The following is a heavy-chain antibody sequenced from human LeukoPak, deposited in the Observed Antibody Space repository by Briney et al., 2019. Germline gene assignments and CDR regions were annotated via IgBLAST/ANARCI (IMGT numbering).Heavy chain of an antibody. Sequence: PSETLSLTCTVSGGSISSNNYYWGWVRQPPGKGLEWIGSIYYSGSTFYNPSLKSRLTISVDTSKNQFSLKVTSVTAADSAVYYCARGLAVAGRYDYWGQGTLVTVSS. J-gene: IGHJ4*02. V-gene: IGHV4-39*01. CDR1: GGSISSNNYY. CDR3: ARGLAVAGRYDY. D-gene: IGHD6-19*01. CDR2: IYYSGST.